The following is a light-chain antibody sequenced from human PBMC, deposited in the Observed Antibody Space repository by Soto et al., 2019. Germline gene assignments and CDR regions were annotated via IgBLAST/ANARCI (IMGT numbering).Light chain of an antibody. CDR1: QGIYNR. Sequence: DIKMNQSPASVSASVGDTVTITCRASQGIYNRLAWYQQKPGKAPELLIYATSTLQNGVPSRFSGSGFGTDFTLSISSLQPEDSASYFCQQTDDLPLPFGGG. CDR3: QQTDDLPLP. CDR2: ATS. V-gene: IGKV1D-12*01. J-gene: IGKJ4*01.